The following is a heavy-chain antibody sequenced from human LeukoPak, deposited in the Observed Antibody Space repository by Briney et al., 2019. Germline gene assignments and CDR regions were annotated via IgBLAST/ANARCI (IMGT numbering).Heavy chain of an antibody. CDR1: GGTFSSYA. D-gene: IGHD5-18*01. CDR2: IIPIFGTA. V-gene: IGHV1-69*05. J-gene: IGHJ6*03. CDR3: ARAAYSYGSLYYYYYYMDV. Sequence: ASVKVSCKASGGTFSSYAISWVRQAPGQGLEWMGGIIPIFGTANYAQKFQGRVTITTDESTSTAYMELSSLRSEDTAVYYCARAAYSYGSLYYYYYYMDVWGKGTTVTVSS.